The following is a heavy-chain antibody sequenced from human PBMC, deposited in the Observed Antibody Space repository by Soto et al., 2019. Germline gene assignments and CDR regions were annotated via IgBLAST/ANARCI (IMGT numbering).Heavy chain of an antibody. D-gene: IGHD3-10*01. V-gene: IGHV4-61*01. J-gene: IGHJ6*02. CDR2: IYQSVST. CDR3: GSDGCHYGSWTYNLYYYEYFGMVV. CDR1: GGSVSSGSNN. Sequence: SETLSLTCTVSGGSVSSGSNNRSWILHPPGKGLEWIGYIYQSVSTNYNPSLKRRVTISVDTSKNQFSLKRSSVTAADTAVYYCGSDGCHYGSWTYNLYYYEYFGMVVWGQGTRVNVSS.